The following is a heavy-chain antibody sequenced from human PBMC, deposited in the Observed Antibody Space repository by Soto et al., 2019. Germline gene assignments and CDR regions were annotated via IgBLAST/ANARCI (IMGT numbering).Heavy chain of an antibody. CDR2: MSPKSGNT. V-gene: IGHV1-8*01. CDR3: ARDIKAGWFDP. D-gene: IGHD6-19*01. CDR1: GDTFTSYD. Sequence: QVQLVQSGAEVKKPGASVKVSCKASGDTFTSYDINWVRQATGHGLEWMGWMSPKSGNTGYAQKFQGRVTMARNTSISTAYMELSSLRSEDTAVYYCARDIKAGWFDPWGQGTLVTVSS. J-gene: IGHJ5*02.